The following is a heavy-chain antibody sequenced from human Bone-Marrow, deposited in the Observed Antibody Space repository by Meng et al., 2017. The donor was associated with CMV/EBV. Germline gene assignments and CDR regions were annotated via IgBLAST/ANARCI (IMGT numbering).Heavy chain of an antibody. CDR1: GFAFSNYW. V-gene: IGHV3-30*03. Sequence: GGSLRLSCAASGFAFSNYWMTWIRQAPGKGLGWVAVISYDGSNKYYADSAKGRFTISRDNSRNTLYLQMNSLRAEDTAVYYCARDRDQYYDFWSGLARVGNWFDPWGQGTLVTVSS. D-gene: IGHD3-3*01. CDR2: ISYDGSNK. CDR3: ARDRDQYYDFWSGLARVGNWFDP. J-gene: IGHJ5*02.